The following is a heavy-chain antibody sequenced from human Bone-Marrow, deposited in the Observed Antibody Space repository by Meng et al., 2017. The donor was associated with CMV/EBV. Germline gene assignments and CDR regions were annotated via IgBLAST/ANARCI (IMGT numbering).Heavy chain of an antibody. V-gene: IGHV4-59*01. CDR2: FYDGGNT. J-gene: IGHJ5*02. CDR3: ARVYNVLSSPPELMRCWFDP. CDR1: TNY. D-gene: IGHD3-16*01. Sequence: TNYWNWVRQHPGKILSWIRYFYDGGNTNYYPSFKCRVAVSVDASKNQFSLNLRSVTPEDTAVYYCARVYNVLSSPPELMRCWFDPWGPGILVTVSS.